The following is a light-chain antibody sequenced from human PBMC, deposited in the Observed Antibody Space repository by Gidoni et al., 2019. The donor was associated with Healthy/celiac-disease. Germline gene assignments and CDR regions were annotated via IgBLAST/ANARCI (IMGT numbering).Light chain of an antibody. CDR1: QSVSSSY. CDR3: QQYGSSPPFT. V-gene: IGKV3-20*01. Sequence: EIVLTQSPGTLSLSQGERATLSCRASQSVSSSYLAWYQQTPGQAPRLLIYGASSRATGIPDRFSGSGSGTDFTLTISKLEPEDFAVYYCQQYGSSPPFTFGPGTKVDIK. CDR2: GAS. J-gene: IGKJ3*01.